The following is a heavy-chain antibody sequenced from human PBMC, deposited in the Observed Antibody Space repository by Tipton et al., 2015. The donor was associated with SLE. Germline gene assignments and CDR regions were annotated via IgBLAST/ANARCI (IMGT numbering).Heavy chain of an antibody. CDR1: GGSISSSSYY. V-gene: IGHV4-39*01. J-gene: IGHJ4*02. CDR2: IYYSGST. D-gene: IGHD3-3*01. CDR3: ARRQLIGAYYFDY. Sequence: LRLSCTVSGGSISSSSYYWGWIRQPPGKGLEWIGSIYYSGSTYYNPSLKSRVTISVDTSKNQFSLKLSSVTAADTAVYYCARRQLIGAYYFDYWGQGTLVTVSS.